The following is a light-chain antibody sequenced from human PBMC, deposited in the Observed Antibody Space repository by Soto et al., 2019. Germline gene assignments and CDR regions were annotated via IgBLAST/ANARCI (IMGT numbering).Light chain of an antibody. CDR1: QSVSNNY. CDR3: QQYGSSGT. CDR2: GAS. Sequence: IVLTQSPGTLSMLSCETATLACRASQSVSNNYLAWYQQKPGQAPRLLIYGASNRAAGIPDRFSGSGSGTDFPLTISRLEPEDFAVYYCQQYGSSGTFGQGTKVDIK. J-gene: IGKJ1*01. V-gene: IGKV3-20*01.